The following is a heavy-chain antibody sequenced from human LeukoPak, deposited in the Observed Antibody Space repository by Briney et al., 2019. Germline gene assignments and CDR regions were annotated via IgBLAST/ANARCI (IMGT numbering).Heavy chain of an antibody. CDR1: GFTFDDYA. J-gene: IGHJ4*02. Sequence: PGRSLRLSCAASGFTFDDYAMHWVRQAPGKGLEWVSGISWNSGSIDYADSVKGRFTISRDNAKNSLYLQMNSLGAEDTALYYCAKGGSYDFWSGYYLEYWGQGTLVTVSS. V-gene: IGHV3-9*01. CDR2: ISWNSGSI. D-gene: IGHD3-3*01. CDR3: AKGGSYDFWSGYYLEY.